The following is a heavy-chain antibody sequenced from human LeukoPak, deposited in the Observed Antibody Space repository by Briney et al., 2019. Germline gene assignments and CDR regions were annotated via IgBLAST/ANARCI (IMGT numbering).Heavy chain of an antibody. CDR2: IYPGDSDI. V-gene: IGHV5-51*01. CDR1: GYNFSNYR. Sequence: PGESLRISRKGSGYNFSNYRIGWVRQAPGRGLEWMAIIYPGDSDIRYSPSFQGQVTISADTSINTAYLQWRSLKASDTAMHYCVRHLARSEYCSTIRCYAGYWYFDLWGRGTLVTVSS. CDR3: VRHLARSEYCSTIRCYAGYWYFDL. J-gene: IGHJ2*01. D-gene: IGHD2-2*01.